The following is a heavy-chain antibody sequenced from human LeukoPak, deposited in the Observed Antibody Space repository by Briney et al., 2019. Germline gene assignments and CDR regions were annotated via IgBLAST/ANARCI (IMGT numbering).Heavy chain of an antibody. V-gene: IGHV4-34*01. J-gene: IGHJ4*02. CDR2: INHSGST. Sequence: PSETLSLTCAVYGGSFSGYYWSWIRQPPGKGLEWIGEINHSGSTNYNPSLKSRVTISVDTSKNQFSLKLSSVTAADTAVYYCAREPRYYGSGSCFGYWGQGTLVTVSS. CDR1: GGSFSGYY. D-gene: IGHD3-10*01. CDR3: AREPRYYGSGSCFGY.